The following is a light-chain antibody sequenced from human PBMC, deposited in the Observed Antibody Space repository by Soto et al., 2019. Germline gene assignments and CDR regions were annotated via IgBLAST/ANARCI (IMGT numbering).Light chain of an antibody. CDR1: QNMERY. CDR3: QQTYSTIHS. V-gene: IGKV1-39*01. CDR2: AAA. J-gene: IGKJ2*01. Sequence: DIQMTQSPSSLSASIGDTITISCRASQNMERYLNWYQHKQGKAPQLLMFAAANLESGVPSRFRGSGSGTDFTLTISSLQPEDFATYYCQQTYSTIHSFGQGTKVDIK.